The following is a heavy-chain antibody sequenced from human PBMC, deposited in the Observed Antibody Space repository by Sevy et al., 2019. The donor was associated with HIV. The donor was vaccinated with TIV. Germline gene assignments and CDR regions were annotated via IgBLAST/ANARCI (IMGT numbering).Heavy chain of an antibody. CDR1: GYTFTSYG. Sequence: ASVKVSCKASGYTFTSYGISWVRQAPGQGLEWTGWISAYNGNTNYAQKLQGRVTMTTDTSTSTAYMELRSLRSDDTAVYYCARDGYLGTESYYFDYWGQGTLVTVSS. J-gene: IGHJ4*02. V-gene: IGHV1-18*01. CDR3: ARDGYLGTESYYFDY. CDR2: ISAYNGNT. D-gene: IGHD7-27*01.